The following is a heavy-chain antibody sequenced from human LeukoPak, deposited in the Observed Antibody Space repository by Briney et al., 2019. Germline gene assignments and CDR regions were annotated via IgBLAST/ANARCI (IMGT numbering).Heavy chain of an antibody. CDR2: MYTSGST. Sequence: SETLSLTCTVSGASITSYSWSWIRQPPGRALEWIGHMYTSGSTNYNPSLKSRVTISVDTSKNQFSLKLSSVTAVDTAVYDCARIALITIFGVVIKRRGSFDYWGQGTLVTVSS. CDR1: GASITSYS. D-gene: IGHD3-3*01. V-gene: IGHV4-4*08. CDR3: ARIALITIFGVVIKRRGSFDY. J-gene: IGHJ4*02.